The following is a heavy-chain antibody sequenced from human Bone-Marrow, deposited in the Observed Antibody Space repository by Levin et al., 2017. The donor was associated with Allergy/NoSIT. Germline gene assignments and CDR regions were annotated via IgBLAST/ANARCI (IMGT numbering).Heavy chain of an antibody. Sequence: LSLTCAASGFTVSSTYMSWVRQAPGKGLEWVSVIYSGGSTYYADSVKGRFTISRDNSKNTLYLQMNSLRAEDTAVYYCAREGWGELATSVEYFQHWGQGTLVTVSS. CDR3: AREGWGELATSVEYFQH. V-gene: IGHV3-66*01. CDR2: IYSGGST. CDR1: GFTVSSTY. J-gene: IGHJ1*01. D-gene: IGHD2-2*01.